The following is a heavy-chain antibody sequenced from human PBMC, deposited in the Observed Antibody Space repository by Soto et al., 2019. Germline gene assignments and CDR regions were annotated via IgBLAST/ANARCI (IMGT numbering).Heavy chain of an antibody. CDR3: ARVSIAAAGTAFYYGMDV. D-gene: IGHD6-13*01. CDR1: GGSISSSNW. V-gene: IGHV4-4*02. Sequence: SETLSLTCAVSGGSISSSNWWSWVRQPPGKGLEWIGEIYHSGSTNYNPSLKSRVTISVDKSKNQFSLELSSVTAADTAVYHCARVSIAAAGTAFYYGMDVWGQGTTVTVSS. CDR2: IYHSGST. J-gene: IGHJ6*02.